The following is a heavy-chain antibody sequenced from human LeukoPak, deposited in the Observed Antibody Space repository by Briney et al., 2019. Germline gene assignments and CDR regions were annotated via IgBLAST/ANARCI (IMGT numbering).Heavy chain of an antibody. CDR2: LYTSGST. J-gene: IGHJ4*02. CDR3: ARRSVAAPFDY. V-gene: IGHV4-4*07. Sequence: KPSETLSLTCTVSGGSISPSSWTWIRQPAGKGLEWIGHLYTSGSTNYNPSLKSRVTMSVDTSKNQFSLKLSSVTAADTAVYYCARRSVAAPFDYWGQGTLVTVSS. D-gene: IGHD6-19*01. CDR1: GGSISPSS.